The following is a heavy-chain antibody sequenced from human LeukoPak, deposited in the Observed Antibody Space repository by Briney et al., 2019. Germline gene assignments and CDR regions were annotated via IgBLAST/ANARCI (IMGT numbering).Heavy chain of an antibody. CDR1: GGSFSGYY. Sequence: SETLSLTCAVYGGSFSGYYWSWVRQPPGKGLEWIGEINHSGSTNYNPSLKSRVTISVDTSKNQFSLKLSSVTAADTAVYYCARGAKHYYDSSGYYRKIYYYGMDVWGQGTTVTVSS. CDR2: INHSGST. D-gene: IGHD3-22*01. CDR3: ARGAKHYYDSSGYYRKIYYYGMDV. V-gene: IGHV4-34*01. J-gene: IGHJ6*02.